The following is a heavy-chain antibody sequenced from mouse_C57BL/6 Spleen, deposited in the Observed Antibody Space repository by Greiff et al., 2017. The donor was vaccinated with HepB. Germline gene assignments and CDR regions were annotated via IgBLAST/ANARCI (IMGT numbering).Heavy chain of an antibody. CDR3: ARRDSSGPFAY. Sequence: EVQVVESGGGLVQPGGSLKLSCAASGFTFSDYYMYWVRQTPEKRLEWVAYISNGGGSTYYPDTVKGRFTISRDNAKNTLYLQMSRLKSEDTAMYYCARRDSSGPFAYWGQGTLVTVSA. V-gene: IGHV5-12*01. D-gene: IGHD3-2*02. CDR2: ISNGGGST. CDR1: GFTFSDYY. J-gene: IGHJ3*01.